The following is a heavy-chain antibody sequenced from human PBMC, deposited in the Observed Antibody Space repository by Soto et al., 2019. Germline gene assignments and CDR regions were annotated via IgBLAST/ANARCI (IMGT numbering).Heavy chain of an antibody. CDR3: ASSGLRFALDY. Sequence: QVQLQESGPGLVKPSETLSLTCTVSGGSISSYYWSWIRQPPGKGLEWIGYIYYSGSTNYNPSLKSRVTISVDTSKNQFSLKLSSVTAADTAVYYCASSGLRFALDYWGQGTLVTVSS. J-gene: IGHJ4*02. CDR1: GGSISSYY. CDR2: IYYSGST. D-gene: IGHD5-12*01. V-gene: IGHV4-59*08.